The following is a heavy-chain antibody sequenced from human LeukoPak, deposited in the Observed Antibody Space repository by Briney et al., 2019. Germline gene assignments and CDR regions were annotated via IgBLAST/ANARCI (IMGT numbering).Heavy chain of an antibody. Sequence: GGSLRLSCAASGFTFSGYYMTWIRQAPGKGLEWLSYINTGSTYTNYANSVKGRFTISRDNAKNSLYLQLNSLRAEDTAVYYCTREDNWYFDLWGRGTLVTVSS. CDR3: TREDNWYFDL. V-gene: IGHV3-11*05. CDR1: GFTFSGYY. CDR2: INTGSTYT. J-gene: IGHJ2*01.